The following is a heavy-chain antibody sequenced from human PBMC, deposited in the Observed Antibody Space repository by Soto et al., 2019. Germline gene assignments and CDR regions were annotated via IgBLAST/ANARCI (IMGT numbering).Heavy chain of an antibody. CDR2: RFPCFGTP. J-gene: IGHJ4*02. V-gene: IGHV1-69*01. CDR1: GGTFSSYT. D-gene: IGHD1-26*01. CDR3: ARPRSLSSESCTFDN. Sequence: QVQLVQSGAEVKKPGSSVKVSCKASGGTFSSYTFNWVRQAPGQGLEWMGGRFPCFGTPNYAQKCQGRVTITADESASTAYMELSSLTSDDTDVYYRARPRSLSSESCTFDNWGKGTLVTFS.